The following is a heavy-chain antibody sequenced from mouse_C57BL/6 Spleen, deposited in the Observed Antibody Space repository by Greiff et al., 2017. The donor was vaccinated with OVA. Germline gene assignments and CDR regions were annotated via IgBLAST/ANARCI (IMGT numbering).Heavy chain of an antibody. V-gene: IGHV1-53*01. Sequence: QVQLKQPGTELVKPGASVKLSCKASGYTFTSYWMHWVKQRPGQGLEWIGNINPSNGGTNYNEKFKSKATLTVDKSSSTAYMQLSSLTSEDSAVYYCARLGAYDGIWFAYWGQGTLVTVSA. CDR1: GYTFTSYW. CDR3: ARLGAYDGIWFAY. J-gene: IGHJ3*01. CDR2: INPSNGGT. D-gene: IGHD2-10*01.